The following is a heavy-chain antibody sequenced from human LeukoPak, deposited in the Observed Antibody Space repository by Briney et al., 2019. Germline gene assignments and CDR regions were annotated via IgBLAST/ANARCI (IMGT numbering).Heavy chain of an antibody. J-gene: IGHJ3*01. D-gene: IGHD5-24*01. V-gene: IGHV3-23*01. CDR3: AKDIQLST. CDR1: GFTFRGDA. Sequence: GGSLRLSCAVSGFTFRGDAMTWVRQAPGKGLEWVSLISSSGNNAYYADSVKGRFTISRDNSKNTLSLQMNSLRVEDTAMYYCAKDIQLSTWGLGTRVTVSS. CDR2: ISSSGNNA.